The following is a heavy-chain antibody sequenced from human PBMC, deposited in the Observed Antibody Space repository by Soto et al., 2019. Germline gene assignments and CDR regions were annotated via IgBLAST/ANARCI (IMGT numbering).Heavy chain of an antibody. CDR1: GFTFSSYG. Sequence: PGGSLRLSCAASGFTFSSYGMHWVRQAPGKGLEWVAVISYDGSNKYYADSVKGRFTISRDNSKNTLYLQMNSLRAEDTAVYYCAKPKPRDDFYFDYWGQGTLVTVSS. D-gene: IGHD3-3*01. V-gene: IGHV3-30*18. CDR2: ISYDGSNK. J-gene: IGHJ4*02. CDR3: AKPKPRDDFYFDY.